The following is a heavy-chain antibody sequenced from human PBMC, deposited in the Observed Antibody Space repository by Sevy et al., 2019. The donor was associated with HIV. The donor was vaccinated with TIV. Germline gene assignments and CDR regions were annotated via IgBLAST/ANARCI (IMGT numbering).Heavy chain of an antibody. Sequence: GGSLRLSCEASGFPFSSHAMHWIRQAPGKGLEWVALISYDGSMRYYADSVKGRLTISRDNSRNTLSLQMNSLRPEDATVYYCAESADDSGDYFPFDYWGQGTLVTVSS. CDR3: AESADDSGDYFPFDY. CDR1: GFPFSSHA. J-gene: IGHJ4*02. CDR2: ISYDGSMR. D-gene: IGHD4-17*01. V-gene: IGHV3-30-3*01.